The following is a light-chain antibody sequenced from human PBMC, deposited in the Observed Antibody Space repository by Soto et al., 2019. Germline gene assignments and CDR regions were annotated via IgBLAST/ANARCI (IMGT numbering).Light chain of an antibody. CDR1: QSISSW. CDR2: DVS. V-gene: IGKV1-5*01. CDR3: QQYKRQGT. Sequence: DIQMTQSPSTLSASVGDRVTITCRASQSISSWLAWYQQKPGKAPKLLIYDVSSLESGVPSRFSGSGSETEFTLTISSLQPDDFATYYCQQYKRQGTFGHGTKVDIK. J-gene: IGKJ1*01.